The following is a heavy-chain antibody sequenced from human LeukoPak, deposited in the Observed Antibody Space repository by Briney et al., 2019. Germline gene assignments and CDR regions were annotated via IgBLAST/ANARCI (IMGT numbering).Heavy chain of an antibody. J-gene: IGHJ2*01. CDR1: GGSISSYY. CDR3: ARGGDTSGYYGTNWFFDL. Sequence: SEALSLTCSVPGGSISSYYWSWIRQHGGKGLEWIGRISSTGSTNYTPSLKSRVTMSVDTSKNQFTLRLSSVTAADTAVYYCARGGDTSGYYGTNWFFDLWGRGTVVTVSA. D-gene: IGHD3-3*01. CDR2: ISSTGST. V-gene: IGHV4-4*07.